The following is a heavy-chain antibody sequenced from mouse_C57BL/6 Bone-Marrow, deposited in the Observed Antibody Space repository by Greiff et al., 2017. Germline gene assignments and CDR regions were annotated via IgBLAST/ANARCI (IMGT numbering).Heavy chain of an antibody. CDR2: IRSKSNNSAT. J-gene: IGHJ4*01. CDR3: GRQPYGNFAMDD. V-gene: IGHV10-1*01. Sequence: EVQRVESGGGLVQPKGSLKLSCAASGFSFTTYAMNWVRQAPGPGLEWVARIRSKSNNSATYYADSVKARFTISRDDSESMLDLQMNNMKTEETAMYYCGRQPYGNFAMDDWGKGTSVTVSS. D-gene: IGHD2-1*01. CDR1: GFSFTTYA.